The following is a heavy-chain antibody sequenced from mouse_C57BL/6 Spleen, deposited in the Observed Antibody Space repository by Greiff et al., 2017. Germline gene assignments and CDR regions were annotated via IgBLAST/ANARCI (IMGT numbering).Heavy chain of an antibody. CDR1: GYTFTSYW. D-gene: IGHD1-1*01. J-gene: IGHJ2*01. CDR3: ARDLNYYGSSYRGY. Sequence: VQLQQPGAELVKPGASVKLSCKASGYTFTSYWMHWVKQRPGQGLEWIGMIHPNSGSTNYNEKFKSKATLTVDKSSSTAYMQLSSLTSEDSAVYYCARDLNYYGSSYRGYWGQGTTLTVSS. CDR2: IHPNSGST. V-gene: IGHV1-64*01.